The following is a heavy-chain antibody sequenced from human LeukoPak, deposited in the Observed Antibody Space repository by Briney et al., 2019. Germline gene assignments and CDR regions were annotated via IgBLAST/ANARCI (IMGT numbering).Heavy chain of an antibody. J-gene: IGHJ6*04. V-gene: IGHV3-9*01. CDR3: AKSGDSPLDV. D-gene: IGHD2-21*01. CDR2: ISWISVII. CDR1: GFRFSVYA. Sequence: GRSLRLSCVASGFRFSVYAMHWVRRVPGKGRGWVSAISWISVIIGYADSVKARFTISRENAKNSLFLQMDRLRPEDTALYYCAKSGDSPLDVWGKGTTVIVSS.